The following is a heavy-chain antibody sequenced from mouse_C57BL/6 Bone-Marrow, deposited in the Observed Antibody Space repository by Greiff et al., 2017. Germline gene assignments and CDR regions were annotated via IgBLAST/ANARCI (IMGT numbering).Heavy chain of an antibody. D-gene: IGHD1-1*01. CDR3: ARSAPGYYGSSYFDY. CDR1: GYAFTNYL. J-gene: IGHJ2*01. V-gene: IGHV1-54*01. CDR2: INPGSGGT. Sequence: QVHVKQSGAELVRPGTSVKVSCKASGYAFTNYLIEWVKQRPGQGLEWIGVINPGSGGTNYNEKFKGKATLTADKSSSTAYMQLSSLTSEESAVYFGARSAPGYYGSSYFDYWGQGTTLTVSS.